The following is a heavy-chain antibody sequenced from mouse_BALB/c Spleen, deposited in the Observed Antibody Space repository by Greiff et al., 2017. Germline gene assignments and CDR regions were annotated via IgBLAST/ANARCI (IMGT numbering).Heavy chain of an antibody. V-gene: IGHV5-4*02. CDR1: GFTFSDYY. D-gene: IGHD2-4*01. CDR2: ISDGGSYT. Sequence: EVHLVESGGGLVKPGGSLKLSCAASGFTFSDYYMYWVRQTPEKRLEWVATISDGGSYTYYPDSVKGRFTISRDNAKNNLYLQMSSLKSEDTAMYYCARAGTMITTKRTSGDAMDYWGQGTSVTVSS. CDR3: ARAGTMITTKRTSGDAMDY. J-gene: IGHJ4*01.